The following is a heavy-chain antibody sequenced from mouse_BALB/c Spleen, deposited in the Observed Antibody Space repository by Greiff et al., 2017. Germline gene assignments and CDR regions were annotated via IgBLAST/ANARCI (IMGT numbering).Heavy chain of an antibody. CDR3: ARDQDYYGSSFAY. J-gene: IGHJ3*01. V-gene: IGHV2-9*02. CDR2: IWAGGST. CDR1: GFSLTSYG. Sequence: VQLQESGPGLVAPSQSLSITCTVSGFSLTSYGVHWVRQPPGKGLEWLGVIWAGGSTNYNSALMSRLSISKDNSKSQVFLKMNSLQTDDTAMYYCARDQDYYGSSFAYWGQGTLVTVSA. D-gene: IGHD1-1*01.